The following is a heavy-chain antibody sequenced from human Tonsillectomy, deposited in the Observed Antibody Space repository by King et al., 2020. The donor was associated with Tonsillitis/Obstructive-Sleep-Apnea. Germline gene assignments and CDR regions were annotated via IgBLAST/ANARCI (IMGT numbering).Heavy chain of an antibody. CDR3: ARENPYSTRP. Sequence: GQLVQSGAEVKEAGESLRISCKISGYNFTNFWISWVRQMPGKGLEWMGRIDPSESYTNYNPSFQSHVTISVENSIRTPYLQLSSLKASDTAMYYCARENPYSTRPWGQGTMVTVSA. J-gene: IGHJ4*02. D-gene: IGHD2-2*01. CDR2: IDPSESYT. CDR1: GYNFTNFW. V-gene: IGHV5-10-1*01.